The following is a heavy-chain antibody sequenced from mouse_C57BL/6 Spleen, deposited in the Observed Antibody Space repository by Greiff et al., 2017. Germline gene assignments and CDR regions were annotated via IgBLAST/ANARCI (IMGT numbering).Heavy chain of an antibody. CDR3: ARKDSYDYDRGY. J-gene: IGHJ4*01. Sequence: QVQLQQSGPELVKPGASVKISCKASGYAFSSSWMNWVKQRPGKGLEWIGRIYPGDGDTNYNGKFKGKATLTADKSSSTAYMQLSSLTSEDSAVYFCARKDSYDYDRGYWGQGTSVTVSS. CDR2: IYPGDGDT. V-gene: IGHV1-82*01. CDR1: GYAFSSSW. D-gene: IGHD2-4*01.